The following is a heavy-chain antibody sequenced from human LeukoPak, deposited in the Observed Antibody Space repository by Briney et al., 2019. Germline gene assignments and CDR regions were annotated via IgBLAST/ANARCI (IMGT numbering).Heavy chain of an antibody. CDR2: IIPIFGTA. CDR3: ARARYYYGSSGYYRSLTDYYYYMDV. Sequence: ASVKVSCKASGGTFSSYAISWVRQAPGQGLEWMGGIIPIFGTANYAQKFQGRVTITTDESTSTAYMELSSLRSEDTAVYYCARARYYYGSSGYYRSLTDYYYYMDVWGKGTTVTVSS. J-gene: IGHJ6*03. CDR1: GGTFSSYA. D-gene: IGHD3-22*01. V-gene: IGHV1-69*05.